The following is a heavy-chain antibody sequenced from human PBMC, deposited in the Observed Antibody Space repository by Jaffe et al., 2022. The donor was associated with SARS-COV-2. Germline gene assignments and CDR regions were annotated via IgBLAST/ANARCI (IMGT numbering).Heavy chain of an antibody. Sequence: QVQLVESGGGVVQPGRSLRLSCAASGFTFSSYGMHWVRQAPGKGLEWVAVIPYDGTNKYYADSVKGRFTISRDNSKNTLYLQMNSLRAEDTAVYYCAKESNYYYGMDVWGQGTTVTVSS. V-gene: IGHV3-30*18. CDR1: GFTFSSYG. CDR3: AKESNYYYGMDV. CDR2: IPYDGTNK. J-gene: IGHJ6*02.